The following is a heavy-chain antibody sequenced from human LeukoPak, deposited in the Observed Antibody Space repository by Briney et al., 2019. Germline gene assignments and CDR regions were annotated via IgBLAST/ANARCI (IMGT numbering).Heavy chain of an antibody. V-gene: IGHV3-7*01. CDR1: GFIFNNNF. D-gene: IGHD3-10*01. J-gene: IGHJ4*02. CDR3: AKLAKYFYGSETYYFFEH. CDR2: IKQDGSEK. Sequence: GGSLRLSCAASGFIFNNNFMSWVRQVPGKGVEWLANIKQDGSEKTYVDSVKGRFTISRDDAKNSLYLQMNSLRVEDTAVYYCAKLAKYFYGSETYYFFEHWGQGTPVTASS.